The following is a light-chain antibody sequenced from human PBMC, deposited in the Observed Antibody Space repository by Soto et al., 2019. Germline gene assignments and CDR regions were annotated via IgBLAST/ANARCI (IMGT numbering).Light chain of an antibody. J-gene: IGLJ2*01. CDR1: KLGDKY. V-gene: IGLV3-1*01. CDR2: QDS. Sequence: SYELTQPPSLSVSPGQTASITCSGDKLGDKYACWYQQKPGQSPVLVIYQDSKRPSGIPERFSGPNSGNTATLTISGTQAMDEADYYCQAWDSRTVVFGGGTKLTVL. CDR3: QAWDSRTVV.